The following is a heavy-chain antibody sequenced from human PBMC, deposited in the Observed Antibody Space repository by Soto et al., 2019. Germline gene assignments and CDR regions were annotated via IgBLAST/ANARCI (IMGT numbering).Heavy chain of an antibody. Sequence: EVQLVESGGGLVQPGGSLRLSCAASGFTFSSYWMHWVRQAPGKGLVWVSRTNSDGSSTSYADSVKGRFTISRENAKNTLYLQMNSLRAEDTAVYYCVRTSLVVAAATREDYWGQGTLVTVSS. CDR2: TNSDGSST. V-gene: IGHV3-74*01. J-gene: IGHJ4*02. CDR3: VRTSLVVAAATREDY. CDR1: GFTFSSYW. D-gene: IGHD2-15*01.